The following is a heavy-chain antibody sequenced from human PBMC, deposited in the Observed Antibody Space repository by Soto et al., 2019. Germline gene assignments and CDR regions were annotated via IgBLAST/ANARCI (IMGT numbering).Heavy chain of an antibody. J-gene: IGHJ4*02. V-gene: IGHV3-30*18. CDR1: GFTFSSYG. CDR2: ISYDGSNK. CDR3: AKVKPTYLYDSSGSHWEYFDY. Sequence: PGGSLRLSCAASGFTFSSYGMHWVRQAPGKGLEWVAVISYDGSNKYYADSVKGRFTISRDNSKKTLYLQMNSMRAEDTAVYYCAKVKPTYLYDSSGSHWEYFDYCGQGTMVTVYS. D-gene: IGHD3-22*01.